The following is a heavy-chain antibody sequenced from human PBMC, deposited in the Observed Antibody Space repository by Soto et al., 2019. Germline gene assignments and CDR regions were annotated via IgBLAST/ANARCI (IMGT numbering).Heavy chain of an antibody. CDR3: ARGGIPPSGYGIAYAMDV. CDR2: IYYSGST. Sequence: PSETLSLTCTVSGVSISGSRYYWGWTRQPPGRGLEWIGNIYYSGSTYYTPALKSRVTLSVDTSKNQFSLNLNSVTAADTAVYYCARGGIPPSGYGIAYAMDVWGQGTTVTAP. CDR1: GVSISGSRYY. D-gene: IGHD1-26*01. V-gene: IGHV4-39*01. J-gene: IGHJ6*02.